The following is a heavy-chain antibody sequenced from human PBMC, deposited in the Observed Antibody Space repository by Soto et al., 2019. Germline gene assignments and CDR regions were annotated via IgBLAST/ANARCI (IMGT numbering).Heavy chain of an antibody. D-gene: IGHD2-15*01. V-gene: IGHV1-69*06. J-gene: IGHJ4*02. CDR1: GGSFSDFA. CDR2: IVPIFGSA. Sequence: QVPLVQSGAEVKKPGSSVKVSCKAPGGSFSDFAFSWVRKAPGQGLEWMGGIVPIFGSANYAEKFQDRVTIVTDKSTSTADMELRRLKSEDTAIYYCPSPYSNGACRRRLYNFEYWGQGTLVTVSS. CDR3: PSPYSNGACRRRLYNFEY.